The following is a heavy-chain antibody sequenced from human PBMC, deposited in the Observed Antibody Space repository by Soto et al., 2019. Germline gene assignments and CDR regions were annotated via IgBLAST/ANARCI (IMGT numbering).Heavy chain of an antibody. D-gene: IGHD2-8*02. J-gene: IGHJ5*02. CDR3: AKRRVGLCSWCHENWFDP. CDR1: GGSFSGYY. Sequence: KASETLSLTCAVYGGSFSGYYWSWIRQPPGKGLEWIGEINHSGSTNYNPSLKSRVTISVDTSKNQFSLKLSSVTAADTAVYYCAKRRVGLCSWCHENWFDPWGQGTLVTVSS. V-gene: IGHV4-34*01. CDR2: INHSGST.